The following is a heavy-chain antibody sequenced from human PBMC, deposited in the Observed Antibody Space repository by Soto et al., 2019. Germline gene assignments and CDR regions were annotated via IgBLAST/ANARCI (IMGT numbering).Heavy chain of an antibody. CDR3: ARQGYCSTTACYAVDY. Sequence: XDSLTISGKGSGYTFTSYWIGLVRQMPGKGLEWMGIIYPGDSNTRYSPSFQGQVTISADKSISTAYLQWRSLKATDTAMYFCARQGYCSTTACYAVDYWGQGTLVTVSS. D-gene: IGHD2-2*01. CDR1: GYTFTSYW. V-gene: IGHV5-51*01. J-gene: IGHJ4*02. CDR2: IYPGDSNT.